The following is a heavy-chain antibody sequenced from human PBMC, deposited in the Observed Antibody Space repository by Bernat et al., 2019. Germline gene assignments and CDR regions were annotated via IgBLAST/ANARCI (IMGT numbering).Heavy chain of an antibody. Sequence: QVQLVESGGGVVQPGRSLRLSCAASGFTFSSYGMHWVRQAPGKGREWVSGSSNSGDTTYYADSVKGRFTISRDYSKSSLYLQMNRLRAEDTAVYYCAKWSGTTIYYYGMDVWGQGTTVTVSS. D-gene: IGHD1-1*01. CDR1: GFTFSSYG. CDR3: AKWSGTTIYYYGMDV. V-gene: IGHV3-NL1*01. CDR2: SSNSGDTT. J-gene: IGHJ6*02.